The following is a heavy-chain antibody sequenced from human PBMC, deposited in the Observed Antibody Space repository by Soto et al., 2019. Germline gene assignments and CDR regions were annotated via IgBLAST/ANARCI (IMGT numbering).Heavy chain of an antibody. CDR1: GFTFSSYG. V-gene: IGHV3-30*18. D-gene: IGHD1-26*01. CDR2: ISYDGSDI. CDR3: AKDTSPGVSGSSFDY. J-gene: IGHJ4*02. Sequence: QVQLVESGGGVVQPGRSQRLSCAVSGFTFSSYGMHWVRQAPGKGLEWVTIISYDGSDIYYADSVKGRFTISRDNSKNTLYLQMNSLRAEDTAVYYCAKDTSPGVSGSSFDYWGQGTLVTVSS.